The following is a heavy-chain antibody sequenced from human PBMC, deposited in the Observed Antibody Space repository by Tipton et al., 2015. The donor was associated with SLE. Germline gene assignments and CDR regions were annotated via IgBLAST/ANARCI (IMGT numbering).Heavy chain of an antibody. CDR3: ARHDTNYGRNWFDP. V-gene: IGHV4-39*01. D-gene: IGHD2-8*01. CDR2: ITTSGNT. CDR1: CVSISGSSYY. Sequence: TLSLTCTVSCVSISGSSYYWAWVRQPPGKGPEWIGRITTSGNTYYTPSFQSRVTMAVDTSKNHFSLKLSSVTAADTAVYYCARHDTNYGRNWFDPWGQGTLVTVSS. J-gene: IGHJ5*02.